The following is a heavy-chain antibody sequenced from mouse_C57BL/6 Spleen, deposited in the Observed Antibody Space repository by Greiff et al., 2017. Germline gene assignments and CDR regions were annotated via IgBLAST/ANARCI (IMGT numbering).Heavy chain of an antibody. J-gene: IGHJ2*01. D-gene: IGHD4-1*01. V-gene: IGHV5-4*03. CDR3: ARGRGTGFDY. Sequence: DVKLVESGGGLVKPGGSLKLSCAASGFTFSSYAMSWVRQTPEKRLEWVATISDGGSYTYYPDNVKGRFTISRDNAKTNLYLQMSHLRSEDTAMYYCARGRGTGFDYWGQGTTLTVSS. CDR2: ISDGGSYT. CDR1: GFTFSSYA.